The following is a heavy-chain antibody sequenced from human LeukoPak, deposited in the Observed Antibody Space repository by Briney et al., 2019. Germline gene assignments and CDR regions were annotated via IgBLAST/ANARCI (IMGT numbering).Heavy chain of an antibody. CDR1: GYNFTNYW. J-gene: IGHJ3*02. Sequence: GESLKISCKGSGYNFTNYWIGWVRQMPGKGLEWMGIFYHSDSDTKYSPSFQGQVTISVDTSINTAYLQWSSLKASDSAIDDGTAPGSWHYDTTGYYWDALDNWGQGTMVTVSS. CDR3: TAPGSWHYDTTGYYWDALDN. D-gene: IGHD3-22*01. CDR2: FYHSDSDT. V-gene: IGHV5-51*01.